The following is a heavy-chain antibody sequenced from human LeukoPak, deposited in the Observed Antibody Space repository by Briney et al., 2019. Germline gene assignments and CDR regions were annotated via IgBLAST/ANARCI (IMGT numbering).Heavy chain of an antibody. CDR1: GGTFSSFA. V-gene: IGHV1-69*04. D-gene: IGHD3-16*02. J-gene: IGHJ3*02. CDR2: IIPILGIA. Sequence: ASVKVSCKASGGTFSSFAISRVRQAPGQGLEWMGRIIPILGIANYAQKFQGRVTITADKSTSTAYMELSSLRSEDTAVYYCAIGSGLGVIVTGIAFDIWGQGTMVTVSS. CDR3: AIGSGLGVIVTGIAFDI.